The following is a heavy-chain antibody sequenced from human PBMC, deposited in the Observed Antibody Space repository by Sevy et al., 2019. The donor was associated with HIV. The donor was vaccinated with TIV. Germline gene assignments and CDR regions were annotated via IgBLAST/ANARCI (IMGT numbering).Heavy chain of an antibody. J-gene: IGHJ6*02. D-gene: IGHD3-16*01. CDR3: ARGAVFGGMDV. CDR2: IGTAGDT. CDR1: GFTFSSYD. V-gene: IGHV3-13*01. Sequence: GGSLRLSCVASGFTFSSYDMHWVRQATGKGLEWVSAIGTAGDTYYPGSVKGRFTISRENAKNSLYLQMNSLRAGDTAVYYCARGAVFGGMDVWGQGTTVTVSS.